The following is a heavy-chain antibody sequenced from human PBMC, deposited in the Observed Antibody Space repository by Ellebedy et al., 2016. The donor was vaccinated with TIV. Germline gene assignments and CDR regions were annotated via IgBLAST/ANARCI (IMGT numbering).Heavy chain of an antibody. V-gene: IGHV4-39*01. CDR3: ARWFGELLYVRWFDP. Sequence: SETLSLTCTVSGGSITRSSYYWGWIRQPPGKGLEWIGSIYYSGSTDYNPSLKSRVTISADTSKNQFYLRLSSVTAADTAVYYCARWFGELLYVRWFDPWGQGTLVTVSS. CDR2: IYYSGST. CDR1: GGSITRSSYY. J-gene: IGHJ5*02. D-gene: IGHD3-10*01.